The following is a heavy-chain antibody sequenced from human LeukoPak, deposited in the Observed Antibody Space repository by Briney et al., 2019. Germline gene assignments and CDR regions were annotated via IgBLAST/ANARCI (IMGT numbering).Heavy chain of an antibody. J-gene: IGHJ3*01. CDR1: GGSISNYY. D-gene: IGHD3-10*02. Sequence: SETLSLTCTVSGGSISNYYWSWIRQSPGKGLEWIGYMYYTGRTGHSPSLKSRLTMSIETSRNQFSLRLTSVTAPETAIYYCARHGGATMVEEILNALDVWGQGTVVTVSS. V-gene: IGHV4-59*08. CDR2: MYYTGRT. CDR3: ARHGGATMVEEILNALDV.